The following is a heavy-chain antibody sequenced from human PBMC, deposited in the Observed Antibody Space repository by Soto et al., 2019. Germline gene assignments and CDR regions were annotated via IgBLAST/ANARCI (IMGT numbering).Heavy chain of an antibody. CDR3: ARDQAAADPTYYGMDV. D-gene: IGHD6-13*01. CDR1: GFTFSDYY. V-gene: IGHV3-11*06. Sequence: PGGSLRLSCAASGFTFSDYYMSWIRQAPGKGLEWVSYISSSSSYTNYADSVKGRFTISRDNAKNSLYLQMNSLRAEDTAVYYCARDQAAADPTYYGMDVWGQGTTVTVSS. J-gene: IGHJ6*02. CDR2: ISSSSSYT.